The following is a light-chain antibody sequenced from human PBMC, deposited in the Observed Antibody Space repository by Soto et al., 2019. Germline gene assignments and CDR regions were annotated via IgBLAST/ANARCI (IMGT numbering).Light chain of an antibody. CDR3: QQYNSWPLT. J-gene: IGKJ3*01. Sequence: EIVLTQSPGTLSLSPGERATLSCRASQRVSSSYLAWYQQKPGQAPRLLIYGASRRATGIPDRFSGSGSGTEFTLTISSLQSEDFAVYYCQQYNSWPLTFGPGTKVDIK. V-gene: IGKV3-20*01. CDR1: QRVSSSY. CDR2: GAS.